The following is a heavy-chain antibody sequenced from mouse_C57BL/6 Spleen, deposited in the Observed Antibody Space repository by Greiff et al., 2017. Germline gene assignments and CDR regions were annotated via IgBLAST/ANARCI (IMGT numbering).Heavy chain of an antibody. D-gene: IGHD2-13*01. Sequence: QVQLKQPGAELVKPGASVKLSCKASGYTFTSYWMHWVKQRPGRGLEWIGRIDPNSGGTKYNEKFKSKGTVNVEKPSSTAYMQLSSLRSEASEVYYCARWGDFAFDYWGQGTTLTVSS. J-gene: IGHJ2*01. CDR2: IDPNSGGT. CDR1: GYTFTSYW. V-gene: IGHV1-72*01. CDR3: ARWGDFAFDY.